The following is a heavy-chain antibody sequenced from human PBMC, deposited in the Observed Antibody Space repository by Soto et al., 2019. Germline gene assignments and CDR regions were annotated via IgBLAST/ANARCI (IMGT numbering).Heavy chain of an antibody. CDR2: IYYSGST. CDR1: GGSISSYY. J-gene: IGHJ4*02. V-gene: IGHV4-59*01. Sequence: QVQLQESGPGLVKPSETLSLTCTVSGGSISSYYWSWIRQPPGKGLEWIGYIYYSGSTNYNPSLMSRGTISVDTAKNQCSQKLSSVTAADTAVYYCARIDRLRYFAYWGQGTLVTVSS. CDR3: ARIDRLRYFAY. D-gene: IGHD3-9*01.